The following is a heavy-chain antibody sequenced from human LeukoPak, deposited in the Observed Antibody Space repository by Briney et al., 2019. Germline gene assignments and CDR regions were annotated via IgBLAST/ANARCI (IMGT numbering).Heavy chain of an antibody. CDR2: NYLSGST. CDR1: GYTISSGYY. Sequence: PSETLSLTCAVYGYTISSGYYWGWIRAHPGKGMEWIGSNYLSGSTYYTPSLTSLVTISVDTSKNQFSLKLSSVTAADTAVYYCARRGYYYGSGSYVWYWFDPWGQGTLVTVSS. V-gene: IGHV4-38-2*01. J-gene: IGHJ5*02. CDR3: ARRGYYYGSGSYVWYWFDP. D-gene: IGHD3-10*01.